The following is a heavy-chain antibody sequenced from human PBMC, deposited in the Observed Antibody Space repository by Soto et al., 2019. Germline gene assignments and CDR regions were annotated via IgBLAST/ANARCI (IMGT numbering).Heavy chain of an antibody. D-gene: IGHD2-2*01. CDR3: ARTYCSSTSCSDYYYYGMDV. Sequence: ASVKVSCKASGYTFTSYAMHWVRQAPGQRLEWMGWINAGNGNTKYSQKFQGRVTITRDTSASTAYMELSSLRSEDTAVYYCARTYCSSTSCSDYYYYGMDVWGQGTTVTVSS. J-gene: IGHJ6*02. V-gene: IGHV1-3*01. CDR1: GYTFTSYA. CDR2: INAGNGNT.